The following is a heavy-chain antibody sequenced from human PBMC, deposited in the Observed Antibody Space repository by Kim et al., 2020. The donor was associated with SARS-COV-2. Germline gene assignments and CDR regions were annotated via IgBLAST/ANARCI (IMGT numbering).Heavy chain of an antibody. CDR1: GFTFSSYA. Sequence: GGSLRLSCAASGFTFSSYAMSWVRQAPGKGLEWVSAISGSGGSTYYADSVKGRFTISRDNSKNTLYLQMNSLRAEDTAVYYCAKTLRRTATIFGVVNGGYWGQGTLVTVSS. J-gene: IGHJ4*02. V-gene: IGHV3-23*01. CDR3: AKTLRRTATIFGVVNGGY. D-gene: IGHD3-3*01. CDR2: ISGSGGST.